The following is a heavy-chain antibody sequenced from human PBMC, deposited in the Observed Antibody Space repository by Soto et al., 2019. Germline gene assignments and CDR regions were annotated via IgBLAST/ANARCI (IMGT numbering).Heavy chain of an antibody. CDR3: VRRGGDTAMVRKNYYGMDV. CDR1: GYSFTSYW. D-gene: IGHD5-18*01. J-gene: IGHJ6*02. V-gene: IGHV5-10-1*01. Sequence: GESLKISCKGSGYSFTSYWISWVRQMPGKGLEWMGRIDPSDSYTNYSPSFQGHVTISADKSISTAYLQWSSLKASDTAMYYCVRRGGDTAMVRKNYYGMDVWGQGTTVTVSS. CDR2: IDPSDSYT.